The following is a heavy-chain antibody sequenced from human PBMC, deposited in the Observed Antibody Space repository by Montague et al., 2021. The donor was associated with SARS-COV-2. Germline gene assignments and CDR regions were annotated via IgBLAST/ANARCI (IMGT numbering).Heavy chain of an antibody. J-gene: IGHJ4*02. Sequence: SETLSLTCTVSGDSISSYYWSWIRQSPGKGLEWTGYIYYSGSTNYNPSLKSRVTISVDTSKNQFSLKLRSVTAADTAVYYCARGQLWFDYWGQGTLVTVSS. V-gene: IGHV4-59*08. CDR1: GDSISSYY. D-gene: IGHD5-18*01. CDR3: ARGQLWFDY. CDR2: IYYSGST.